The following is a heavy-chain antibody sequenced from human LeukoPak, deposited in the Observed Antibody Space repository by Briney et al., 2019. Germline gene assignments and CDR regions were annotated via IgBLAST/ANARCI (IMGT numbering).Heavy chain of an antibody. D-gene: IGHD5-18*01. CDR1: GYSFTNYW. V-gene: IGHV5-51*01. Sequence: GESLKISCKGSGYSFTNYWIGWVRQMPGKGLEWMGVIYPGDSDTRYSPSFQGQVTISADKSISTAYLQWSSLRASDTAMYYCARIGYSYDYAFDYWGQGTLVTVSS. CDR2: IYPGDSDT. CDR3: ARIGYSYDYAFDY. J-gene: IGHJ4*02.